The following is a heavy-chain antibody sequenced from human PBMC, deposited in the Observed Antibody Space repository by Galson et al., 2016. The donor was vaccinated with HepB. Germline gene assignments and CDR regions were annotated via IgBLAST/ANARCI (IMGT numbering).Heavy chain of an antibody. J-gene: IGHJ4*02. CDR3: AHRRSGYCNSISCLYFDY. CDR2: IYWNDDK. V-gene: IGHV2-5*01. D-gene: IGHD2-2*01. CDR1: GFSLSTSGEG. Sequence: PALVKPTQTLTLICTFSGFSLSTSGEGVGWTRQPPGKALEWLALIYWNDDKRYSPSLRSRLTITKDTSKNQVVLTMTNMDPVDTATYYCAHRRSGYCNSISCLYFDYWGQGALVTVSS.